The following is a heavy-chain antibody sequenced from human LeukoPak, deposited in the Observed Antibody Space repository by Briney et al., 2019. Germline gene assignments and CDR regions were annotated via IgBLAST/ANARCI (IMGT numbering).Heavy chain of an antibody. CDR3: ARSQSPYDFWSGYYTGDAFDI. V-gene: IGHV3-74*01. CDR2: INSDGSST. CDR1: GFTFSSYW. Sequence: QSGGSLRLSCAASGFTFSSYWMHWVRQAPGKGLVWVSRINSDGSSTSYADSVKGRFTISRDSAKNSLYLQMNSLRAEDTAVYYCARSQSPYDFWSGYYTGDAFDIWGQGTMVTVSS. J-gene: IGHJ3*02. D-gene: IGHD3-3*01.